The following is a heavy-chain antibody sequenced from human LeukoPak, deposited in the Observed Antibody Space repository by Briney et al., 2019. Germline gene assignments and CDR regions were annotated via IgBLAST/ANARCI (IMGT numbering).Heavy chain of an antibody. CDR3: ASGYSYGYDY. CDR1: GGSISSGGYY. CDR2: IYTSGNT. J-gene: IGHJ4*02. D-gene: IGHD5-18*01. V-gene: IGHV4-61*02. Sequence: SETLSLTCTVSGGSISSGGYYWSWIRQPAGKGLEWIGRIYTSGNTNYNPSLKSRVTISVDTSKNQFSLKLSSVTAADTAVYYCASGYSYGYDYWGQGTLVTVSS.